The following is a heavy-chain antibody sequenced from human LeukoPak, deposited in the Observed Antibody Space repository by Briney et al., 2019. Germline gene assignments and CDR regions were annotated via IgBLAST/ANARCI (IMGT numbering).Heavy chain of an antibody. Sequence: ASVKVSCKASGYTFTSYDINLVRQATGQGLEWMGWMNPNSGNTGYAQKFQGRVTMTRNTSISTAYMELSSLRSEDTAVYYCAREFKVGAKLVGYWGQGTLVTVSS. CDR1: GYTFTSYD. V-gene: IGHV1-8*01. CDR3: AREFKVGAKLVGY. D-gene: IGHD1-26*01. CDR2: MNPNSGNT. J-gene: IGHJ4*02.